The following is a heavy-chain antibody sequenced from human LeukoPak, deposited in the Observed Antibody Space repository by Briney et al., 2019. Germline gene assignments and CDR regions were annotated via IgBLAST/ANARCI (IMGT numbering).Heavy chain of an antibody. D-gene: IGHD3-10*01. CDR3: ARAMVRGETAFDI. J-gene: IGHJ3*02. V-gene: IGHV1-46*01. CDR1: GYTFTSYY. Sequence: GASVKVSCKASGYTFTSYYMHWVRQAPGQGREWMGIINPSGGSTSYAQKFQGRFTMTRDTSTSTVYMELSSLRSEDRAVYYCARAMVRGETAFDIWGQGTMVTVSS. CDR2: INPSGGST.